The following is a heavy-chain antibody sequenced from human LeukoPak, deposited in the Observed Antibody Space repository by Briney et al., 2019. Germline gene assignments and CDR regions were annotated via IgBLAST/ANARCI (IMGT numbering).Heavy chain of an antibody. CDR3: ARDLRRDTSGWNSQAVLDY. V-gene: IGHV1-18*01. J-gene: IGHJ4*02. CDR1: GYTFTSYG. CDR2: ISAYNSNT. Sequence: ASVKVSCKASGYTFTSYGISWVRQAPGQGLEWMGWISAYNSNTNYAQKKLQGSVTMTTDTSTSTAYMELRSLRSDDTAVYYCARDLRRDTSGWNSQAVLDYWGQGTLVTVSS. D-gene: IGHD6-19*01.